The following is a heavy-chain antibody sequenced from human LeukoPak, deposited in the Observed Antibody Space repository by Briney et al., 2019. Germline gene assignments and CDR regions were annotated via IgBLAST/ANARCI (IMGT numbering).Heavy chain of an antibody. CDR1: GFTFDDHA. CDR3: AKGATMIVVVITAVDY. D-gene: IGHD3-22*01. Sequence: HPGGSLRLSCAASGFTFDDHAMHWVRQAPGKGLEWVSLSGSGGSTYYADSVKGRFTISRDNSKNTLYLQMNSLRAEDTAVYYCAKGATMIVVVITAVDYWGQGTLVTVSS. J-gene: IGHJ4*02. V-gene: IGHV3-23*01. CDR2: LSGSGGST.